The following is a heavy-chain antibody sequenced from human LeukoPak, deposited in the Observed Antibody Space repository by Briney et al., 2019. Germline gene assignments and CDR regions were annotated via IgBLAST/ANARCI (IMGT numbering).Heavy chain of an antibody. Sequence: GGSLRLSCAASGFTFSAYSMSWVRLAPGKGLEWVSGISGSGANTYYADSVKGRFTISRDNSKNTLYLQMNSLRAEDTAVFYCAKYPASGGYFDYWGQGTLVTVSS. J-gene: IGHJ4*02. V-gene: IGHV3-23*01. CDR1: GFTFSAYS. CDR2: ISGSGANT. D-gene: IGHD6-13*01. CDR3: AKYPASGGYFDY.